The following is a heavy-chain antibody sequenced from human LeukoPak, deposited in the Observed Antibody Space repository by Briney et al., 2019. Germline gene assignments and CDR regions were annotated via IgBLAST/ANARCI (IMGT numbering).Heavy chain of an antibody. CDR2: IYIDGTI. Sequence: PGGSLRLSCAASGFTVSSTYMTWVRQAPGKGLEWVSIIYIDGTIYYADSVKGRFTISRDNAKNSLYLQMNSLRAEDTAVYYCAREVWFGEFYPAFDYWGQGTLVTVSS. CDR3: AREVWFGEFYPAFDY. D-gene: IGHD3-10*01. V-gene: IGHV3-53*01. J-gene: IGHJ4*02. CDR1: GFTVSSTY.